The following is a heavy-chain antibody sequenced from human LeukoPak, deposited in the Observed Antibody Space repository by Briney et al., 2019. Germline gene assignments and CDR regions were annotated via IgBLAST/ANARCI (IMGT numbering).Heavy chain of an antibody. J-gene: IGHJ4*02. Sequence: PSETLSLTCTVSGYSISTGYYWDWIRQPPGKGLEWIGTFYHGGSTYYNPSLKSRVTISVDTSKNQFSLKLSSVTAADTAVYYCARGRYDFWSGYYRFPFFDYWGQGTLVTVSS. CDR1: GYSISTGYY. V-gene: IGHV4-38-2*02. CDR2: FYHGGST. D-gene: IGHD3-3*01. CDR3: ARGRYDFWSGYYRFPFFDY.